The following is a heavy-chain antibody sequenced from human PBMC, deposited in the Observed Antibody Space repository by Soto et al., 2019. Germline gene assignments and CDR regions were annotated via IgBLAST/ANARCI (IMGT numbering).Heavy chain of an antibody. D-gene: IGHD4-17*01. CDR1: GGSISSSNW. Sequence: QVQLQESGPGLVKPSGTLSLTCAVSGGSISSSNWWSWVRQPPGKGLEWIGEIYHSGSTNYNPSLKSRGTISVDKSKNQFSLKLSSVTAADTAVYYCASVPTVTTGRDWFDPWGQGTLVTVSS. CDR3: ASVPTVTTGRDWFDP. V-gene: IGHV4-4*02. CDR2: IYHSGST. J-gene: IGHJ5*02.